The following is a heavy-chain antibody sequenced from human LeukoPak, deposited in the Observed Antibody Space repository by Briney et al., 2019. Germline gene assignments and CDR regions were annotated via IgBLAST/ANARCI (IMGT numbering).Heavy chain of an antibody. CDR2: ISGSRGST. CDR3: AKGGNYGDPNYFDY. J-gene: IGHJ4*02. CDR1: GFTFSSYA. Sequence: PGGSLRLSCAASGFTFSSYAMSWVRQAPGKGLEWVSAISGSRGSTYYTDSVKGRFTISRDNSKNTLYLQMNSLRAEDMAFYYCAKGGNYGDPNYFDYWGQGTLVTVSS. D-gene: IGHD4/OR15-4a*01. V-gene: IGHV3-23*01.